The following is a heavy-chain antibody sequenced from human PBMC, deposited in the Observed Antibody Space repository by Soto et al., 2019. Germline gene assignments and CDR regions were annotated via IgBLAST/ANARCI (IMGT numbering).Heavy chain of an antibody. V-gene: IGHV4-59*03. CDR2: VSQGGAA. J-gene: IGHJ5*02. CDR1: GVSIDNFF. CDR3: ARDRGGITVSSKPLGEWFDP. Sequence: QVQRQESGPGLLRPSETLSLTCTVSGVSIDNFFWSWIRQTPGKGLEWIGYVSQGGAAAYMAEGETTGQQPPPESRATTSRAPPKNPIPLELSSGAGADPALYYFARDRGGITVSSKPLGEWFDPWGQGILVTVSS. D-gene: IGHD3-16*01.